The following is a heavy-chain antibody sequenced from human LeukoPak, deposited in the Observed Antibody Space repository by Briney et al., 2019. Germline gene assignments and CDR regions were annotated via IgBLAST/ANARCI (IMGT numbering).Heavy chain of an antibody. CDR2: INQDGSET. D-gene: IGHD2/OR15-2a*01. Sequence: PGGSLRLSCAASGFTFSNYWMSWVRQAPGKGLEWVANINQDGSETYYVDFVKGRFTISRDNAKDSLYLQMNSLRADDTSIYYCARRDHFSGDYWGQGTLVTVSS. CDR1: GFTFSNYW. J-gene: IGHJ4*02. V-gene: IGHV3-7*01. CDR3: ARRDHFSGDY.